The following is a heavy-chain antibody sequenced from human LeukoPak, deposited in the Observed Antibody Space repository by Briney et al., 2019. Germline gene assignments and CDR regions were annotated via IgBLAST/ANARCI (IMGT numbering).Heavy chain of an antibody. CDR2: ISAYNGNT. Sequence: GASVKVSCKASGYTFTSYGISWVRQAPGQGLEWMGWISAYNGNTSYAQKLQGRVTMTTDTSTSTAYMELRSLRSDDTAVYYCARDQAATNTQVRFCLDWGQGTLVTVSS. D-gene: IGHD3-9*01. CDR1: GYTFTSYG. J-gene: IGHJ4*02. V-gene: IGHV1-18*01. CDR3: ARDQAATNTQVRFCLD.